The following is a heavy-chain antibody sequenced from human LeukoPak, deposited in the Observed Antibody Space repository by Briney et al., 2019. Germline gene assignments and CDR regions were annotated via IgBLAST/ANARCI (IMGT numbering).Heavy chain of an antibody. CDR2: IYYSGST. CDR3: ARATGLRSSYYYYGMDV. J-gene: IGHJ6*04. D-gene: IGHD5-12*01. CDR1: GGSISSYY. V-gene: IGHV4-59*01. Sequence: PSETLSLTCTVSGGSISSYYWSWIRQPPGEGLEWIGYIYYSGSTNYNPSLKSRVTISVDTSKNQFSPKLSSVTAADTAVYYCARATGLRSSYYYYGMDVWGKGTTVTVSS.